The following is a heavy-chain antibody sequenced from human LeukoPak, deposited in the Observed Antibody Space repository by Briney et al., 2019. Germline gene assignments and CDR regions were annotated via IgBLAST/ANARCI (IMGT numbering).Heavy chain of an antibody. CDR1: GGSISSGGYY. D-gene: IGHD3-10*01. CDR3: ARVTWFGELSADYYYYYGMDV. J-gene: IGHJ6*04. V-gene: IGHV4-61*08. Sequence: SQTLSLTCTVSGGSISSGGYYWSWIRQHPGKGLEWIGYIYYSGSTNYNPSLKSRVTISVDTSKNQFSLKLSSVTAADTAVYYCARVTWFGELSADYYYYYGMDVWGKGTTVTVSS. CDR2: IYYSGST.